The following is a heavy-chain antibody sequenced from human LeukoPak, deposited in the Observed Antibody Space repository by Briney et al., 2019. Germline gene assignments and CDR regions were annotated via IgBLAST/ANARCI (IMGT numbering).Heavy chain of an antibody. J-gene: IGHJ4*02. D-gene: IGHD2-2*01. CDR2: IYYSGST. CDR1: GDSISTTNYY. V-gene: IGHV4-61*01. CDR3: ARGIVPEAFDY. Sequence: SETLSLTCAVSGDSISTTNYYWSWIRQPPGKGLEWIGYIYYSGSTNYNPSLKSRVTISVDTSKNQFSLKLSSVTAADTAVYYCARGIVPEAFDYWGQGTLVTVSS.